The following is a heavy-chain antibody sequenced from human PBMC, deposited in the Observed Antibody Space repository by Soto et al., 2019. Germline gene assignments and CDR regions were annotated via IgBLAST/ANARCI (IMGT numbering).Heavy chain of an antibody. Sequence: GGSLRLSCAASGFTFSNAWMNWVRQAPGKGLEWVGRIKSKTDGETTDYAAPVKGRFSISRDDSKTTLYLQMNSLKTEDTAVYYCTTGGPGYYYYAMDVWGQGTTVTVSS. CDR1: GFTFSNAW. CDR3: TTGGPGYYYYAMDV. J-gene: IGHJ6*02. V-gene: IGHV3-15*07. CDR2: IKSKTDGETT.